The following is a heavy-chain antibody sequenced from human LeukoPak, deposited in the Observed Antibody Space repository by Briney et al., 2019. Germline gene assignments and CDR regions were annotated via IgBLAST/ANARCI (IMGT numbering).Heavy chain of an antibody. CDR3: ARENVLLWFGTDYYYYMDV. V-gene: IGHV4-34*01. D-gene: IGHD3-10*01. CDR1: GGSFSGYY. CDR2: INHSGST. J-gene: IGHJ6*03. Sequence: SETLSLTCAVYGGSFSGYYWSWIRQPPGKGLEWIGEINHSGSTNYNPSLKSRVTISVDTSTNQFSLKLSSVTAADTAVYYCARENVLLWFGTDYYYYMDVWGKGTTVTISS.